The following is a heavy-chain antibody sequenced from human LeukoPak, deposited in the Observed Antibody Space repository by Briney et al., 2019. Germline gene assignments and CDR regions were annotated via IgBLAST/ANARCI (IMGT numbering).Heavy chain of an antibody. CDR1: GFTFSTYS. J-gene: IGHJ4*02. CDR3: ATAGNYRFDY. Sequence: GGSLRLSCAASGFTFSTYSMNWVRQAPGKGLVWVSRINPDGSTINYADSVKGRFTISRDNAKNTLYLQMNSLRAEDTAVYYCATAGNYRFDYWGQGTLVTVSS. CDR2: INPDGSTI. V-gene: IGHV3-74*01. D-gene: IGHD1-7*01.